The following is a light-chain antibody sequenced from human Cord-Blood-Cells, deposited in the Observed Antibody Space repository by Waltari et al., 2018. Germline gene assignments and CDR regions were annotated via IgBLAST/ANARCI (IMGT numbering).Light chain of an antibody. V-gene: IGLV2-23*01. CDR3: CSYAGSSTWV. CDR2: EGS. J-gene: IGLJ3*02. CDR1: SGDVGGYNL. Sequence: QSALTQPASVSGSPGTSIPISCTGPSGDVGGYNLVSWYQQHPGKAPKLMIYEGSKRPSGVSNRFSGSKSGNTASLTISGLQAEDEADYYCCSYAGSSTWVFGGGTKLTVL.